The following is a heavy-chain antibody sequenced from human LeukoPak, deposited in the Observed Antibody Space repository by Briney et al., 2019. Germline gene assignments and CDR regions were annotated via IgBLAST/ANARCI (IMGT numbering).Heavy chain of an antibody. D-gene: IGHD5-12*01. J-gene: IGHJ4*02. CDR2: ITGSSSTT. CDR1: GFTFNSYA. V-gene: IGHV3-48*02. CDR3: ARGDRNSGYDLYYFDY. Sequence: PGGSLRLSCSASGFTFNSYAMNWVRQAPGKGLEWVSYITGSSSTTYYADSVKGRFTISRDNAKNSLYLQMNSLRDEDTAVYYCARGDRNSGYDLYYFDYWGQGTLVTVSS.